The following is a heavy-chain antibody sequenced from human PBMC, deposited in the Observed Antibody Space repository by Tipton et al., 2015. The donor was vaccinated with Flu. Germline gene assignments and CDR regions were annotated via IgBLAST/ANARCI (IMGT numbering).Heavy chain of an antibody. D-gene: IGHD6-6*01. CDR1: GFTFSDYY. CDR2: ITPSGTTM. V-gene: IGHV3-11*01. CDR3: AKDIIAAGLFFDY. Sequence: QVQLVQSGGGLVKPGGSLRLSCAASGFTFSDYYMSWIRQAPGKGLEWVSYITPSGTTMYYADSVKGRFTISRDNAKNSLYLQMNSLRAEDTAVYYCAKDIIAAGLFFDYWGLGTLVTVSS. J-gene: IGHJ4*02.